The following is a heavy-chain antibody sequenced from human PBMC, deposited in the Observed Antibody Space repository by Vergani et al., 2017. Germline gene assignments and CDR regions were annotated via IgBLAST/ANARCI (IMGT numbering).Heavy chain of an antibody. CDR3: ASHSSGWWGDAFDI. V-gene: IGHV5-51*01. Sequence: QLVQSVAEVKKPWDSLKISCKGSGYSFTSYCIGWVRQMPGKGLDWMGIIYPGDSDTRYSPSFQGQVTISADKSISTAYRQWSSLKASDTAMYYCASHSSGWWGDAFDIWGQGTMVTVSS. CDR2: IYPGDSDT. D-gene: IGHD6-19*01. CDR1: GYSFTSYC. J-gene: IGHJ3*02.